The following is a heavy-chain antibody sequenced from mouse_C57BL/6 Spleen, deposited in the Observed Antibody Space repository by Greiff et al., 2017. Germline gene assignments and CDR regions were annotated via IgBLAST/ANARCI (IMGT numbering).Heavy chain of an antibody. CDR1: GYTFTSYG. CDR2: IYPRSGNT. D-gene: IGHD2-2*01. J-gene: IGHJ4*01. V-gene: IGHV1-81*01. CDR3: ARSPDGYDGDYYAMDY. Sequence: QVQLQQSGAELARPGASVKLSCKASGYTFTSYGISWVKQRTGQGLEWIGEIYPRSGNTYYNEKFKGKATLTADKSSSTAYMELRSLTSEDSAVYFCARSPDGYDGDYYAMDYWGQGTSVTVSS.